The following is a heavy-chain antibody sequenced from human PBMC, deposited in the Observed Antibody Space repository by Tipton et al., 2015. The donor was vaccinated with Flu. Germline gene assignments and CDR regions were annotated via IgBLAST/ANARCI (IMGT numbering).Heavy chain of an antibody. CDR3: ARVGAVTMVRGLAFDAFDI. D-gene: IGHD3-10*01. J-gene: IGHJ3*02. V-gene: IGHV4-38-2*02. CDR2: IYHSGST. CDR1: GYSISGGFY. Sequence: TLSLTCTVSGYSISGGFYWGWIRQPPGKGLEWIGNIYHSGSTFYNPSLKSRVTISVDTSKNQFSLNLSSVTAADTAVYYCARVGAVTMVRGLAFDAFDIWGLGTMVAVSS.